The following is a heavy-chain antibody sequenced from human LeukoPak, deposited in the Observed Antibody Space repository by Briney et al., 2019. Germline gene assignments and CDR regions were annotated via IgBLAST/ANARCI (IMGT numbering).Heavy chain of an antibody. D-gene: IGHD3-10*01. CDR3: ARTPVRGVIRVFDY. Sequence: SETLSLTCAVYGGSFSGYYWSWIRQPPGKGLEWIGSIYYSGSTNYNPSLKSRVTISVDTSKNQFSLKLSSVTAADTAVYYCARTPVRGVIRVFDYWGQGTLVTVSS. CDR2: IYYSGST. J-gene: IGHJ4*02. V-gene: IGHV4-34*01. CDR1: GGSFSGYY.